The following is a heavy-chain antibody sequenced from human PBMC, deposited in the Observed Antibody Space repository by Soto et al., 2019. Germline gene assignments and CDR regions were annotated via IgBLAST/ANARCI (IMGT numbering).Heavy chain of an antibody. J-gene: IGHJ6*02. CDR1: GFTFSNYG. CDR2: ILHDGSNR. Sequence: QVQLVESGGGVVQPGRSLRLSCAASGFTFSNYGMHWVRQAPGKGLEWVAVILHDGSNRYHADSVKDRFTISRDNSKHTLYLQMNSLRAEDTAVYYCARDDEYSGNGMDVWGQGTTVTVS. D-gene: IGHD3-10*01. CDR3: ARDDEYSGNGMDV. V-gene: IGHV3-33*01.